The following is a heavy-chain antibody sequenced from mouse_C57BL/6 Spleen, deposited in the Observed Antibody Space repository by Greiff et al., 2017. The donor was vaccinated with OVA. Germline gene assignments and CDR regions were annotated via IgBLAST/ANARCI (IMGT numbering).Heavy chain of an antibody. Sequence: EVKLVESGEGLVKPGGSLKLSCAASGFTFSSYAMSWVRQTPEKRLEWVAYISSGGDYIYYADTVKGRFTISRDNARNTLYLQMSSLKSEDTAMYYCTRESFLTGCDYWGQGTTLTVSS. CDR1: GFTFSSYA. J-gene: IGHJ2*01. CDR2: ISSGGDYI. CDR3: TRESFLTGCDY. D-gene: IGHD4-1*01. V-gene: IGHV5-9-1*02.